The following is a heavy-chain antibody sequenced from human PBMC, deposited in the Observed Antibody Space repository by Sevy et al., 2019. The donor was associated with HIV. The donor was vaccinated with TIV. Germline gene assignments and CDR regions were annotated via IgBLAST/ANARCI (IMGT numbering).Heavy chain of an antibody. CDR2: ISYDGSNK. V-gene: IGHV3-30-3*01. CDR3: ARADYSYGALIDY. Sequence: GSLRLSCAASGFTFSSYAMHWVRQAPGKGLEWVAVISYDGSNKYYADSVKGRFTISRDNSKNTLYLQMNSLRAEDTAVYYCARADYSYGALIDYWGQGTLVTVSS. J-gene: IGHJ4*02. D-gene: IGHD5-18*01. CDR1: GFTFSSYA.